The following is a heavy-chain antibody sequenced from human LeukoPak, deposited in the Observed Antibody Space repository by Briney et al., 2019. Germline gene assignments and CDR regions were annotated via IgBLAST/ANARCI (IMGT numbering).Heavy chain of an antibody. CDR2: INTNTGNP. D-gene: IGHD3-22*01. Sequence: ASVKVSCKASGYTFTSYAMNWVRQAPGQGLEWMGWINTNTGNPTYAQGFTGRFVFSLDTSVSTAYQQISSLKAEDTAVYYCAREVTPYYYDSSGPPHGDFDYWGQGTLVTVSS. CDR3: AREVTPYYYDSSGPPHGDFDY. J-gene: IGHJ4*02. CDR1: GYTFTSYA. V-gene: IGHV7-4-1*02.